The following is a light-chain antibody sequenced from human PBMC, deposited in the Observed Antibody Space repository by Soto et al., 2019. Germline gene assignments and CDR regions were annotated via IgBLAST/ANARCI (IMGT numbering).Light chain of an antibody. Sequence: IQLTQSPSSLSASVGDRVTIACRASQGIRSYLTWYQQKPGKAPKVLIYAASTLQTGVPSRFSGSGSGTDFTLTISSLQPDDFATYYCQQYNSYRTFGQGTKVDI. CDR3: QQYNSYRT. CDR1: QGIRSY. J-gene: IGKJ1*01. CDR2: AAS. V-gene: IGKV1-9*01.